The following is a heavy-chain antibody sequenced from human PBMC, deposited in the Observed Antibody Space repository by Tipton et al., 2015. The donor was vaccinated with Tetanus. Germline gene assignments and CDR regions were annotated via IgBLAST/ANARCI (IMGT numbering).Heavy chain of an antibody. CDR2: ISNGNT. D-gene: IGHD6-13*01. CDR3: AGVTAQRTELYFDH. J-gene: IGHJ4*02. CDR1: RGPISSYY. V-gene: IGHV4-4*07. Sequence: GLVKPSETLSLTCTVSRGPISSYYWSWIRQPAGKGLEWIGHISNGNTDYSPSLKSRVTVSMDRSKNQISLQLTSVTAADTAVYFCAGVTAQRTELYFDHWGQGTLVTVSS.